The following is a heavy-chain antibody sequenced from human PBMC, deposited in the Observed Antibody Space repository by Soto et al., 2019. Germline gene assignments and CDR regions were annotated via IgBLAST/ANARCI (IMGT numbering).Heavy chain of an antibody. CDR3: ARAYSSSSYFDY. D-gene: IGHD6-13*01. J-gene: IGHJ4*02. CDR1: GGSISSGGDY. Sequence: SETLSLTCTVSGGSISSGGDYWSWIRQHPGRGLEWIGYIYYSGSTYYNPSLKSRVTISVDTSKNQSSLKLSSVTAADTAVYYCARAYSSSSYFDYWGQGTLVTVSS. CDR2: IYYSGST. V-gene: IGHV4-31*03.